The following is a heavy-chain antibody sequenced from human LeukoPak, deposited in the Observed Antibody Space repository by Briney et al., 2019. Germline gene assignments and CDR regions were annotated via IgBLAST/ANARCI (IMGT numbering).Heavy chain of an antibody. D-gene: IGHD4-17*01. CDR2: IYSGGST. CDR3: ARAWTNDYGDLAGWFDP. J-gene: IGHJ5*02. Sequence: PGGSLRLSCAASGFTVSSNYMSWVRQAPGKGLEWVSVIYSGGSTYYADSVKGRFTISRDNSKNTLYLQMNSLRAEDTAVYYCARAWTNDYGDLAGWFDPWGQGTLVIVSS. CDR1: GFTVSSNY. V-gene: IGHV3-66*01.